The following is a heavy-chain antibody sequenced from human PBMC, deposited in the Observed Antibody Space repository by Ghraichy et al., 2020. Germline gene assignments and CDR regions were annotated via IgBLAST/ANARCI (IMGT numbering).Heavy chain of an antibody. CDR3: AKDSSSSCLRMMDV. CDR1: GFTFDDYA. CDR2: ISWNSGSI. J-gene: IGHJ6*02. D-gene: IGHD6-13*01. Sequence: SLRLSCAASGFTFDDYAMHWVRQAPGKGLEWVSGISWNSGSIGYADSVKGRFTISRDNAKNSLYLQMNSLRAEDTALYYCAKDSSSSCLRMMDVWGQGTTVTVSS. V-gene: IGHV3-9*01.